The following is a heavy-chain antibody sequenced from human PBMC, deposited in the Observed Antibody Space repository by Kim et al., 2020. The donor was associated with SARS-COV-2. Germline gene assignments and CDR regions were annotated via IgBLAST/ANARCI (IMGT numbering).Heavy chain of an antibody. V-gene: IGHV3-33*05. Sequence: GGSLRLSCAASGFTFSSYGMHWVRQAPGKGLEWVAVISYDGSNKYYADSVKGRFTISRDNSKNTLYLQMNSLRAEDTAVYYCAREGGYVLRWIEDYGMDVWGQGTTVTVSS. CDR1: GFTFSSYG. CDR2: ISYDGSNK. D-gene: IGHD3-10*01. J-gene: IGHJ6*02. CDR3: AREGGYVLRWIEDYGMDV.